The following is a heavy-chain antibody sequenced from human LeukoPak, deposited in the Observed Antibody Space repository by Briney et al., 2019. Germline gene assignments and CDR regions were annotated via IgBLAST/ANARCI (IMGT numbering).Heavy chain of an antibody. Sequence: SVKVSCKASGGTFSNRAIIWVRQAPGQGLEWMGRIIPLLDIALYAQNFQGRVTITADKATTTAYMELTSLRSEDTAVYYCARVRTGTTYYYAMDVWGQGTTVTVSS. V-gene: IGHV1-69*04. J-gene: IGHJ6*02. D-gene: IGHD1-1*01. CDR1: GGTFSNRA. CDR2: IIPLLDIA. CDR3: ARVRTGTTYYYAMDV.